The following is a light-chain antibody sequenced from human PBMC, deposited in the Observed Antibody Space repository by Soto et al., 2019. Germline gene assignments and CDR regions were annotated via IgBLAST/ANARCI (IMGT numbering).Light chain of an antibody. CDR2: EVT. V-gene: IGLV2-14*01. CDR3: SSYTTSTTLFYV. Sequence: QSARTQPASVSVSPGQSITLSCTGTSSDVGNYDFVSWYQQHPGKAPKLIIYEVTNRPSGVSSRFSGSKSGNTASLTISGLRSEDEAAYYCSSYTTSTTLFYVFGTGTKVTVL. J-gene: IGLJ1*01. CDR1: SSDVGNYDF.